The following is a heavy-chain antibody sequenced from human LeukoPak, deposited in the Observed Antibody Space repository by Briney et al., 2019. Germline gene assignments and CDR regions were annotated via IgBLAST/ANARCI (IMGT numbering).Heavy chain of an antibody. V-gene: IGHV1-69*13. CDR1: GGTFSSYA. CDR2: IIPIFGTA. J-gene: IGHJ4*02. CDR3: ARDHDYGDGYFDY. D-gene: IGHD4-17*01. Sequence: GASVKVSCKASGGTFSSYAISWVRQAPGQGLEWMGGIIPIFGTANYAQKFQGRVTITADESTSTAYMELSSLRSDDTAVYYCARDHDYGDGYFDYWGQGTLVTVSS.